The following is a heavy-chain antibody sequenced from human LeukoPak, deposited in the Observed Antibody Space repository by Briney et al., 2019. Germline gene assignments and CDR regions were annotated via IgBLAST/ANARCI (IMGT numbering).Heavy chain of an antibody. Sequence: GGSLRVSCAASGFTFSSYGMHWVRQAPGKGLEWVAVIWYDGSNKYYADSVKGRFTISRDNSKNTLYLQMNSLRAEDTAVYYCARGPGLDYFDYWGQGTLVTVSS. J-gene: IGHJ4*02. CDR3: ARGPGLDYFDY. V-gene: IGHV3-33*01. CDR1: GFTFSSYG. CDR2: IWYDGSNK.